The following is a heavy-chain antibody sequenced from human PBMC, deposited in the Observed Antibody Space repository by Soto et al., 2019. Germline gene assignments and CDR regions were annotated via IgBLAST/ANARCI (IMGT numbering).Heavy chain of an antibody. V-gene: IGHV3-30*03. Sequence: GGSLRLSCAASGFSFSSYGMQWVRQAPGKGLEWVAVISYDGSNKYYADSVKGRFTISRDNSKKTLYLQMNSLRADDTAVYYCVAGQYFFDYCGQGTLVTVSS. D-gene: IGHD6-19*01. CDR1: GFSFSSYG. CDR2: ISYDGSNK. CDR3: VAGQYFFDY. J-gene: IGHJ4*02.